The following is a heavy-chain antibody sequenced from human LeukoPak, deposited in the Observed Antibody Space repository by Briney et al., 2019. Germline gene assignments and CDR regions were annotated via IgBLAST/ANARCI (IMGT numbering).Heavy chain of an antibody. CDR2: ISGSGGTT. D-gene: IGHD3-10*01. Sequence: GGXLRLSCAASGFTFSTCAMNWVRQAPGKGLEWVSAISGSGGTTNYADSVKGRFTISRDNSKNTLYLQMNSLRAEDTAVYYCAKDRSGSGKGLTYAFDIWGQGTMVTVSS. V-gene: IGHV3-23*01. CDR1: GFTFSTCA. J-gene: IGHJ3*02. CDR3: AKDRSGSGKGLTYAFDI.